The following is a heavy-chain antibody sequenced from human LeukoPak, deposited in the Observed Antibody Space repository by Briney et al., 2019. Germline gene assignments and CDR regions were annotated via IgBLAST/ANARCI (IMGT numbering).Heavy chain of an antibody. CDR3: ARGNKAGTVGGFDY. CDR2: IFHSGFT. D-gene: IGHD6-19*01. V-gene: IGHV4-59*01. CDR1: ADSISGYY. J-gene: IGHJ4*02. Sequence: SETLSLTCAVSADSISGYYWSWIRQPPGKRLEWIGYIFHSGFTNYNPSLKSRVTISIDTSKNQFSLKLSSVTAADTAVYYCARGNKAGTVGGFDYWGQGTLVTVSS.